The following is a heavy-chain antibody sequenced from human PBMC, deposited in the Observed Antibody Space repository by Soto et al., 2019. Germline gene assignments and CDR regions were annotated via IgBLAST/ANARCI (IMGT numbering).Heavy chain of an antibody. CDR3: AKAIRGASGWFYFDR. CDR2: ISGSGGTT. J-gene: IGHJ4*01. D-gene: IGHD6-19*01. CDR1: GFTFSSYA. V-gene: IGHV3-23*01. Sequence: PGGSLRLSCAASGFTFSSYAMTWVRQAPGKGLEWVSTISGSGGTTYYADSVKGRFTVSRDNSNNTLFLQMNSLRAQDTAVYYCAKAIRGASGWFYFDRWGQGTLVTVSS.